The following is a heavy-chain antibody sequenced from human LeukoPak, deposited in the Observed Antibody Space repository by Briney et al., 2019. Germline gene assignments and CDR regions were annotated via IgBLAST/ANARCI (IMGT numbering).Heavy chain of an antibody. CDR2: IYYTGTT. CDR3: ASVCGTTSCYRGAFDI. Sequence: PSETLSLTCTVSGGSISRYYWSWVRQPPGKGLEWIGYIYYTGTTNYNPSLKSRVTISVDTSKNQFSLKVRSVTAADTAVYYCASVCGTTSCYRGAFDIWGQGTMVTVSS. CDR1: GGSISRYY. V-gene: IGHV4-59*12. D-gene: IGHD2-2*02. J-gene: IGHJ3*02.